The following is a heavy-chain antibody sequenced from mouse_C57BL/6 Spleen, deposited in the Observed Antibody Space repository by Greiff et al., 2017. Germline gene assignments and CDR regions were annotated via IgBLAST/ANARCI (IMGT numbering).Heavy chain of an antibody. D-gene: IGHD1-1*01. J-gene: IGHJ4*01. Sequence: EVKLMESGGGLVKPGGSLKLSCAASGFTFSDYGMHWVRQAPEKGLEWVAYISSGSSTIYYADTVKGRFTISRDNAKNTLFLQMTSLRSEDTAMYYCARNHHYGSSRPYAMDYWGQGTSVTASS. CDR1: GFTFSDYG. CDR2: ISSGSSTI. CDR3: ARNHHYGSSRPYAMDY. V-gene: IGHV5-17*01.